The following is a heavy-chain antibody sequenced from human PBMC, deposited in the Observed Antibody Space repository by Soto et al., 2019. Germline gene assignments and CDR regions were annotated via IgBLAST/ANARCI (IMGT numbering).Heavy chain of an antibody. D-gene: IGHD4-17*01. CDR3: ARDLYYGDYSNWFDP. Sequence: SKTLSLTCTVSGGSISSYYWSWIRQPPGKGLEWIGYIYYSGSTNYNPSLKSRVTISVDTSKNQFSLKLSSVTAADTAVYYCARDLYYGDYSNWFDPWGQGTLVTVSS. CDR1: GGSISSYY. V-gene: IGHV4-59*01. CDR2: IYYSGST. J-gene: IGHJ5*02.